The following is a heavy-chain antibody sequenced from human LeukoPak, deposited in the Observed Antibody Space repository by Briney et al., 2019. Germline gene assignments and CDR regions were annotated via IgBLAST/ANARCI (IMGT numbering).Heavy chain of an antibody. Sequence: ASVKVSCKASGYTFTSYDINWVRQATGQGLEWMGWMNPNSGNTGYAQKFQGRVTMTRNTSISTAYMELSSLRSEDTAVYYCAGRKWQDPRVFDYWGQGTLVTVSS. J-gene: IGHJ4*02. CDR1: GYTFTSYD. CDR3: AGRKWQDPRVFDY. V-gene: IGHV1-8*01. D-gene: IGHD5-12*01. CDR2: MNPNSGNT.